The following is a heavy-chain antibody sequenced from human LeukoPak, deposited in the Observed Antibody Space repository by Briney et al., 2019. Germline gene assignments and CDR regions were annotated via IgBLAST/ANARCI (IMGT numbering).Heavy chain of an antibody. CDR1: GFXFRNYG. CDR3: AKDADTATIIYWYFDL. V-gene: IGHV3-30*18. D-gene: IGHD5-18*01. Sequence: GGSLRLSCAASGFXFRNYGIHWVRQAPGKGLEWVAVISDDGRNKYYADSVRGRFTISRDNSKNMLYLQMNNLRPEDTAVYHCAKDADTATIIYWYFDLWGRGTLVTVSS. CDR2: ISDDGRNK. J-gene: IGHJ2*01.